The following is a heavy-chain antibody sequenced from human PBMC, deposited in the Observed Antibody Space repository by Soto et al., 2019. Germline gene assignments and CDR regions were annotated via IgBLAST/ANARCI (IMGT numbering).Heavy chain of an antibody. CDR3: ARPGYSNYGPGVDV. D-gene: IGHD4-4*01. CDR1: GFTFSVYW. V-gene: IGHV3-74*01. Sequence: EVQLVESGGGLVQPGGSLRLSCAASGFTFSVYWMHWVRQAPGKGLVWVSRIDSDGSTTSYEDSVKGRFTISRDNAKSTLYLQMNSLRAEDTAVYYCARPGYSNYGPGVDVWGQGPTVTVTS. CDR2: IDSDGSTT. J-gene: IGHJ6*02.